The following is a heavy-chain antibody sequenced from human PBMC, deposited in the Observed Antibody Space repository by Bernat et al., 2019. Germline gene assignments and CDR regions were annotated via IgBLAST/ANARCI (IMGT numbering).Heavy chain of an antibody. V-gene: IGHV3-33*03. Sequence: QVQLVESGGGVVQPGRSLRLSCAASGFTFSSYGMHWVRQAPGKGLEWVAVIWYDGSNKYYVDSVKGRFTISRDNAKNSLYLQMNSLRVEDTAVYYCARGDYVYDYWGQGSLVTVSS. CDR3: ARGDYVYDY. D-gene: IGHD3-16*01. J-gene: IGHJ4*02. CDR2: IWYDGSNK. CDR1: GFTFSSYG.